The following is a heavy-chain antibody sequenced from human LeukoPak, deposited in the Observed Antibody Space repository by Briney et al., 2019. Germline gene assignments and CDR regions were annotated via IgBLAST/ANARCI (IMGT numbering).Heavy chain of an antibody. D-gene: IGHD6-6*01. CDR2: VYYIGSP. J-gene: IGHJ4*02. CDR1: GYSITSGYY. V-gene: IGHV4-38-2*02. Sequence: SETLSLPCSVSGYSITSGYYWGWIRQPPGKGLEWVGSVYYIGSPHYNPSLKSRATVSVDTSSNRFSLRLTSLTAADTAVYYCARDNRIEGSSSSWDYWGQGTLVTVSS. CDR3: ARDNRIEGSSSSWDY.